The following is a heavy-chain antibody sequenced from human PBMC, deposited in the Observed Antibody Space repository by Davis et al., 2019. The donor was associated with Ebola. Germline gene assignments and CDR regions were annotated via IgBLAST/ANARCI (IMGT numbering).Heavy chain of an antibody. J-gene: IGHJ2*01. V-gene: IGHV4-39*07. CDR3: ARMGLGFEPDL. Sequence: MPSETLSLTCAVSGGFVSSGGYSWSWIRQPPGKGLEWIGSIYYSGSTYYNPSLKSRVTISVDTSKNQFSLKLSSVTAADTAVYYCARMGLGFEPDLWGRGTLVTVSS. CDR1: GGFVSSGGYS. CDR2: IYYSGST. D-gene: IGHD3-16*01.